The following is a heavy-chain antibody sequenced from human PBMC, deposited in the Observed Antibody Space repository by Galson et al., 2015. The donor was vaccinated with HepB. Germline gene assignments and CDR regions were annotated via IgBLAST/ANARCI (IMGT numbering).Heavy chain of an antibody. D-gene: IGHD2-15*01. J-gene: IGHJ3*02. CDR1: GFTFSDHY. Sequence: LRLSCAAPGFTFSDHYMDWARQAPGKGLEWVGRIRSKAKGYTTEYAASVKSRFTISRDESQNSMYLQMNSLKTEDTAVYYCARVKYCSGDGCYHPFDDWGQGTLGIVSSGSASAPTLFPRRVPTAIRIWGQGTMVTVSS. V-gene: IGHV3-72*01. CDR2: IRSKAKGYTT. CDR3: ARVKYCSGDGCYHPFDDWGQGTLGIVSSGSASAPTLFPRRVPTAIRI.